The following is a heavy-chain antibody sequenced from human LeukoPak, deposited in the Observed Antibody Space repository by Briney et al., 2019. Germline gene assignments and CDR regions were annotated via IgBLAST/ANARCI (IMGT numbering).Heavy chain of an antibody. CDR1: GFTFSSYS. D-gene: IGHD1-26*01. CDR3: ASLTDIEAGAVRY. V-gene: IGHV3-21*01. CDR2: ISSSSSYI. J-gene: IGHJ4*02. Sequence: PGGSPRLSCAASGFTFSSYSMNWVRQAPGKGLEWVSSISSSSSYIYYADSVKGRFTISRDNAKNSLYLQMNSLRAEDTAVYYCASLTDIEAGAVRYWGQGTLVTVSS.